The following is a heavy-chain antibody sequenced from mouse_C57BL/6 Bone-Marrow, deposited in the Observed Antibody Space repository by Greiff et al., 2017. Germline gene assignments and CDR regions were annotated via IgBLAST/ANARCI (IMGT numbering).Heavy chain of an antibody. CDR2: INYDGSST. J-gene: IGHJ1*03. CDR3: ARVVFYYGSSYLYWYFDV. Sequence: EVQVVESEGGLVQPGSSMKLSCTASGFTFSDYYMAWVRQVPEKGLEWVANINYDGSSTYYLDSLKSRFIISRDNAKNILYLQMSSLKSEDTATYYCARVVFYYGSSYLYWYFDVWGTGTTVTVSS. V-gene: IGHV5-16*01. D-gene: IGHD1-1*01. CDR1: GFTFSDYY.